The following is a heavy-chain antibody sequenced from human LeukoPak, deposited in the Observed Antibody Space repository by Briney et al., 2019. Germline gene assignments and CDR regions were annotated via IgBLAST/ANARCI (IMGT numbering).Heavy chain of an antibody. CDR2: INSDGSTT. Sequence: PGGSLRLSCAASGFTFRTYWMHWVRQTLGQGLVWVSRINSDGSTTNYADSVKGRFTVSRDNAQNTLYLQMSSLRAEDTAVYYCARAGNYYFEYWGQGALVTVSS. J-gene: IGHJ4*02. V-gene: IGHV3-74*01. CDR3: ARAGNYYFEY. D-gene: IGHD3-10*01. CDR1: GFTFRTYW.